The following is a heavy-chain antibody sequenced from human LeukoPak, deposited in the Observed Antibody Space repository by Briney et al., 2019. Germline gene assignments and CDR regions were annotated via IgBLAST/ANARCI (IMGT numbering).Heavy chain of an antibody. Sequence: SETLSLTCTVSGGSISSGSYYWSWIRQPAGKGLEWIGRIYTSGGTNYNPSLKSRVTISVDTSKNQFSLKLSSVTAADTAVYYCARDTGSAGEFDYWGQGTLVTVSS. CDR3: ARDTGSAGEFDY. CDR2: IYTSGGT. CDR1: GGSISSGSYY. V-gene: IGHV4-61*02. J-gene: IGHJ4*02. D-gene: IGHD2-15*01.